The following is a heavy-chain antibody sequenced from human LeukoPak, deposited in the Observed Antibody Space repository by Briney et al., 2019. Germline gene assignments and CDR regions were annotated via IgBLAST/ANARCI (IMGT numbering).Heavy chain of an antibody. D-gene: IGHD3-22*01. V-gene: IGHV4-34*01. CDR1: GGSFSGYY. CDR3: ARNGDYDSSDYYYGFGY. Sequence: SETLSLTCAVYGGSFSGYYWSWIRQPPGKGLEWIGEINHSGSTNYNPSLKSRVTISLDTSKNHFSLKLSSVTAADTAVYYCARNGDYDSSDYYYGFGYWGQGTLVTVSS. CDR2: INHSGST. J-gene: IGHJ4*02.